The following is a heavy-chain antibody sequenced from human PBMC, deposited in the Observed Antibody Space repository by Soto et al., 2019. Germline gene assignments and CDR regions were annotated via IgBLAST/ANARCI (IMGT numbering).Heavy chain of an antibody. J-gene: IGHJ3*02. CDR2: IKSKTDGGTT. V-gene: IGHV3-15*01. CDR3: TTEYYDSSAEVAFDI. CDR1: GFTFSNAW. Sequence: GESLRLSCAASGFTFSNAWMSWVGQAPGEGLEWVGRIKSKTDGGTTDYAAHVKDRFTISRDDSKNTLYLQMNSLKTEDTAVYYCTTEYYDSSAEVAFDIWGQGTMVTVSS. D-gene: IGHD3-22*01.